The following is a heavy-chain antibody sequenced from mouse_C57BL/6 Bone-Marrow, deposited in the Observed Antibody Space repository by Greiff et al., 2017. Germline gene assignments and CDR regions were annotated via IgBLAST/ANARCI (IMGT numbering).Heavy chain of an antibody. V-gene: IGHV1-55*01. D-gene: IGHD2-2*01. CDR2: IYPGSGST. CDR1: GYTFTSYW. CDR3: ASSTMVTTTGYYFDY. J-gene: IGHJ2*01. Sequence: QVQLQQPGAELVKPGASVKMSCKASGYTFTSYWITWVKQRPGQGLEWIGDIYPGSGSTNYNEKFKSKATLIVDTSSSTAYMQLSSLTSEDSAVYYCASSTMVTTTGYYFDYWGQGTTLTVSS.